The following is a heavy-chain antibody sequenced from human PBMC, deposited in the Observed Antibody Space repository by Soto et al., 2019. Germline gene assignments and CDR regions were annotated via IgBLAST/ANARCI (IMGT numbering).Heavy chain of an antibody. D-gene: IGHD7-27*01. CDR1: GFTFSSYT. Sequence: PGGSLRLSCAASGFTFSSYTMSWVRQAPGKGLEWVSTISGSGSSTYSADSVKGRFTIPRDNSKNTLYLQMNSLRVEDTAIYYCAKAWGIDYWGQGTLVTVSS. CDR2: ISGSGSST. CDR3: AKAWGIDY. V-gene: IGHV3-23*01. J-gene: IGHJ4*02.